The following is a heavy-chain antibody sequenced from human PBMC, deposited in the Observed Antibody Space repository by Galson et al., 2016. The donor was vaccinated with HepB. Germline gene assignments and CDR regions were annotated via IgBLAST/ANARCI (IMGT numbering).Heavy chain of an antibody. CDR2: VSYVGSNK. J-gene: IGHJ4*02. V-gene: IGHV3-30-3*01. Sequence: SLRLSCAASGFAFSDYPMPRVRQAPGKGLEWVAVVSYVGSNKYYADSVKGRFTISRDNSKNTLYLQMNSLRAEDTAVFYCARGRYGSGGWYTPFDYWGQGTLDTVSS. CDR3: ARGRYGSGGWYTPFDY. D-gene: IGHD6-13*01. CDR1: GFAFSDYP.